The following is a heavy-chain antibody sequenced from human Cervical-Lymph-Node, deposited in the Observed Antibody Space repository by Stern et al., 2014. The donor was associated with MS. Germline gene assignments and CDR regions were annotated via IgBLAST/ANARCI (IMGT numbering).Heavy chain of an antibody. CDR2: TSSDGGNR. Sequence: VQLVESGGGVVQPGTSLRLSCTGSRFTFRSYGIHWVRQAPGKGLEWVSVTSSDGGNRQYADSVKGRFTISRDNSKNTVYLHLNSLRPEDTGVYHCAKDRRGGYNYLYGMDVWGQGTTVTVS. J-gene: IGHJ6*02. CDR3: AKDRRGGYNYLYGMDV. V-gene: IGHV3-30*18. CDR1: RFTFRSYG. D-gene: IGHD5-18*01.